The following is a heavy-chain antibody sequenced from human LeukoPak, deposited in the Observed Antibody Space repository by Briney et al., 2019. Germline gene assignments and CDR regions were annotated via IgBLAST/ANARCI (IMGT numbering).Heavy chain of an antibody. Sequence: PSQTLSLTCTVSGGSISSGGYYWSWIRQHPGKGLEWIGYIYYSGSTNYNPSLKSRVTISVDTSKNQFSLKLSSVTAADTAVYYCARVGCSSTSCYKDNWFDPWGQGTLVTVSS. CDR2: IYYSGST. CDR3: ARVGCSSTSCYKDNWFDP. V-gene: IGHV4-31*03. CDR1: GGSISSGGYY. J-gene: IGHJ5*02. D-gene: IGHD2-2*02.